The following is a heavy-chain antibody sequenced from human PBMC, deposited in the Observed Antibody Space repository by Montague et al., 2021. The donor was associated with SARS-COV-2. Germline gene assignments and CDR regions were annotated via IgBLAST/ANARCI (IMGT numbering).Heavy chain of an antibody. CDR3: ARVDNLVQGVLPAEDAFDI. CDR1: GGSISSGGYY. D-gene: IGHD3-10*01. Sequence: TLSLTCTVSGGSISSGGYYWSWILQHPGKGLEWIGYIYYSGSTYYTPSLKRRVTISVDTSKNQFSLKLSSVTAADTAVYYCARVDNLVQGVLPAEDAFDIWGQGTMVTVSS. V-gene: IGHV4-31*03. CDR2: IYYSGST. J-gene: IGHJ3*02.